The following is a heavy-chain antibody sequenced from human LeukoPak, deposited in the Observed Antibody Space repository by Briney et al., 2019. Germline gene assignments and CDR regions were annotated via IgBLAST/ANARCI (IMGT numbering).Heavy chain of an antibody. Sequence: ASVKVSCKASGYTFTSYAMHWVRQAPGQRLEWMGWINAGNGNTKYSQEFQGRVTITRDTSASTAYMELSSLRTEDTAVYYCAKDLMRDRWFGESWGQGTLVTVSS. CDR3: AKDLMRDRWFGES. CDR1: GYTFTSYA. D-gene: IGHD3-10*01. J-gene: IGHJ5*02. CDR2: INAGNGNT. V-gene: IGHV1-3*03.